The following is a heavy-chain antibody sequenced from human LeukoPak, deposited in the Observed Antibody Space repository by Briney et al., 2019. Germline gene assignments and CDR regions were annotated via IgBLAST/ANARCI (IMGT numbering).Heavy chain of an antibody. CDR3: ARDTVWGSYRYTGGDFDY. V-gene: IGHV3-20*04. CDR2: INWNGGST. Sequence: GGSPRLSCAASGFSFDDYGMSWVRQAPGKGLEWVSCINWNGGSTGYADSVRGRFTISRDNAKNSLYLQMNSLRAEDTALYYCARDTVWGSYRYTGGDFDYWGQGTLVTVSS. CDR1: GFSFDDYG. D-gene: IGHD3-16*02. J-gene: IGHJ4*02.